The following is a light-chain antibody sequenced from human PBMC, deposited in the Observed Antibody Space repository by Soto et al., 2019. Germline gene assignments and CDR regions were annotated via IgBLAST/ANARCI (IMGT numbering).Light chain of an antibody. CDR3: NSYTSASTYV. J-gene: IGLJ1*01. V-gene: IGLV2-14*03. CDR1: GSDIGSYNY. Sequence: QSALTQPASVSGSPGQSITISCTGTGSDIGSYNYVSWYQHHPGKVPKFIIYDVTNRPSGVSDRFSGSKSGNTASLTISGLQAEDEADYYCNSYTSASTYVFGTGTNLTVL. CDR2: DVT.